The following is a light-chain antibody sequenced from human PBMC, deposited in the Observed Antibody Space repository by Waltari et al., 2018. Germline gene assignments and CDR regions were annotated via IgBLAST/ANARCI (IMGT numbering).Light chain of an antibody. CDR3: SSYTNTNTFVL. Sequence: QSALTQPASVSGSPGQSITISCLGTRTDIGAYNYVSWYQQYPGKAPKLMIFDVSKRPSGVSDRFSASKSANTASLTISGRQAEDEADYYCSSYTNTNTFVLFGGGTKVTVL. J-gene: IGLJ2*01. V-gene: IGLV2-14*03. CDR1: RTDIGAYNY. CDR2: DVS.